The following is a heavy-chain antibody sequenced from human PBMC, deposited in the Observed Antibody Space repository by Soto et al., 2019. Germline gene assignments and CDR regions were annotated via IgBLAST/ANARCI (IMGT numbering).Heavy chain of an antibody. J-gene: IGHJ6*02. V-gene: IGHV5-51*01. D-gene: IGHD5-12*01. CDR3: ARHAAVGIGFDYSGYDYYYYGMDV. CDR2: IYPGDSDT. Sequence: GESLKISCKGSGYSFTSYWIGCVRQMPGKGLEWMGIIYPGDSDTRYSPSFQGQVTISADKSISTAYLQWSSLKASDTAMYYCARHAAVGIGFDYSGYDYYYYGMDVWGQGTTVTVSS. CDR1: GYSFTSYW.